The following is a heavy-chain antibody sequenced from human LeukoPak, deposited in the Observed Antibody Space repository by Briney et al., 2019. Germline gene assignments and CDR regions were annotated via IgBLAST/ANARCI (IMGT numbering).Heavy chain of an antibody. V-gene: IGHV3-33*01. Sequence: GGSLRLSRVPSGFSFSIYGMHWVPQAPGKGLEWVAVICYDGSNKYYADSVKGRFTISRDNSKNTLYLQMNSLRAEDTAVYYCARGPRAAASDCYYGMDVWGQGATVTVSS. J-gene: IGHJ6*02. CDR3: ARGPRAAASDCYYGMDV. CDR2: ICYDGSNK. CDR1: GFSFSIYG. D-gene: IGHD2-15*01.